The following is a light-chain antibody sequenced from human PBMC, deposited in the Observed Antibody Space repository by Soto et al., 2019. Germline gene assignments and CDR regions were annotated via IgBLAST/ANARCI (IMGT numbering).Light chain of an antibody. V-gene: IGKV3-20*01. CDR1: QSVSSSY. J-gene: IGKJ4*01. CDR2: GAT. Sequence: EIVLTQSPATLSLSPGERATLSCRASQSVSSSYLGWYQQKPGQAPRLLLYGATSRATVIPGRFSGSGSGTDFTLTISRLEPEDFVVYYCQQYDSSPFTFGGGTKVEIK. CDR3: QQYDSSPFT.